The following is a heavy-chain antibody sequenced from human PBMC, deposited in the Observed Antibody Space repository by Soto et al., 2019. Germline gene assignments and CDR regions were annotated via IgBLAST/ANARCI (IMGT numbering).Heavy chain of an antibody. CDR2: ICTGGTT. Sequence: SETLSLTCAVSGGSISSFCWTWIRQPPGQGLEWIGYICTGGTTKYNPSPKSRVTMSVDTSKTQFSLKLTSVTAADTAVYYCARVERNFFYSARDVGAKETRVPFSS. J-gene: IGHJ6*04. CDR3: ARVERNFFYSARDV. V-gene: IGHV4-4*09. D-gene: IGHD3-3*01. CDR1: GGSISSFC.